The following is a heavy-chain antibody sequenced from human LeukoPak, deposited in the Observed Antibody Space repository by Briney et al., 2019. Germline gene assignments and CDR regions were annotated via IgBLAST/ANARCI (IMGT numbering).Heavy chain of an antibody. D-gene: IGHD3-22*01. CDR1: GFSLSGYA. V-gene: IGHV3-23*01. CDR3: SRKYGSSGYFDF. Sequence: GGSLRLSCIASGFSLSGYAMSWVRQAPGKGLEWVSTISGGGDAAYYADSVKGRFTISRDNSKNTLYLQMNSLRAEDTAVYYCSRKYGSSGYFDFWGRGTLVTVSS. J-gene: IGHJ4*02. CDR2: ISGGGDAA.